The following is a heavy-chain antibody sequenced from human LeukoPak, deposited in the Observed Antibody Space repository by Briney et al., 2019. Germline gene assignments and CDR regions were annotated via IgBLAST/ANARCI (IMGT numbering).Heavy chain of an antibody. D-gene: IGHD3-22*01. CDR3: ARGRRDSSGYYGYYFDY. CDR1: GYTFTNYD. V-gene: IGHV1-8*01. J-gene: IGHJ4*02. CDR2: MNPNSGNT. Sequence: ASVKVSCKASGYTFTNYDINWVRQAAGQGLEWMGWMNPNSGNTGYAQKFQGRVTMTRNTSINTAYMELTSLTSEDTAVYYCARGRRDSSGYYGYYFDYWGQGTLVTVSS.